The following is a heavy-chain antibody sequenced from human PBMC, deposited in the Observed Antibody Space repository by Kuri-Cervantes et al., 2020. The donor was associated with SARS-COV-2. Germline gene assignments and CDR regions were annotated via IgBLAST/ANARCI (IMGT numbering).Heavy chain of an antibody. Sequence: GESLKIPRAASWFTFSGSAMHWVRQASGKGPEWVGRIRSKANSYATAYAASVKGRFTISRDDSKNTAYLQMNSLKTEDTAVYYCAREYCSSTSCPKIAARPRGSCFDYWGQGTLVTVSS. V-gene: IGHV3-73*01. D-gene: IGHD2-2*01. CDR2: IRSKANSYAT. CDR1: WFTFSGSA. J-gene: IGHJ4*02. CDR3: AREYCSSTSCPKIAARPRGSCFDY.